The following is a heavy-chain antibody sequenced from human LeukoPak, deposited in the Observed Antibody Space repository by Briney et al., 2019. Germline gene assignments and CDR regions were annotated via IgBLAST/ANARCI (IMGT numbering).Heavy chain of an antibody. J-gene: IGHJ6*04. CDR3: ARDRIGGYASGNYFVV. V-gene: IGHV4-4*07. CDR2: IYSSGST. D-gene: IGHD3-10*01. Sequence: PSETLSLTCTVSGGSISGYYWSWIRQPPGKGLEWIGRIYSSGSTNYHPSLKSRVTMSVDTSKNQFSLKLSSVTAADTAMYFCARDRIGGYASGNYFVVWGKGTTVTVSS. CDR1: GGSISGYY.